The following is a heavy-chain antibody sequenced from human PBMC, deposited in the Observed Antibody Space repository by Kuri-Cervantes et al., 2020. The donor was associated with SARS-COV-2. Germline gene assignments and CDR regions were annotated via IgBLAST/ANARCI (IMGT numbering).Heavy chain of an antibody. Sequence: GGSLRLSCAASGFTFSSYAMHWVRQAPGKGLEWVAVISYDGSNKYYADPVKGRFTISRDNSKNTLYLQMNSLRAEDTAVYYCAKDLYESGGYTWAYWGQGTRVTVSS. J-gene: IGHJ4*02. CDR2: ISYDGSNK. V-gene: IGHV3-30-3*01. D-gene: IGHD3-22*01. CDR1: GFTFSSYA. CDR3: AKDLYESGGYTWAY.